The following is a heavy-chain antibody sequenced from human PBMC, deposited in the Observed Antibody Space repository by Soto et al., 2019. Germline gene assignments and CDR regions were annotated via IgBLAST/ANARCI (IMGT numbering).Heavy chain of an antibody. J-gene: IGHJ6*02. CDR3: TPLSYSGSYQYYGMDV. Sequence: EVQLVESGGGLVQPGGSLTLSCAASGFTFSGSAMHWVRQASGKGLVWVGRIRSKANSYATAYAASGKGRFTISRDDSQNTAYLQLNSLNTEDTAVYYCTPLSYSGSYQYYGMDVWGQGTTVTVSS. V-gene: IGHV3-73*02. CDR2: IRSKANSYAT. CDR1: GFTFSGSA. D-gene: IGHD1-26*01.